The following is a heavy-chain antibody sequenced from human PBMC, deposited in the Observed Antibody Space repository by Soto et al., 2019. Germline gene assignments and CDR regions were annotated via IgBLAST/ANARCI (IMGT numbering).Heavy chain of an antibody. D-gene: IGHD2-2*02. V-gene: IGHV4-34*01. J-gene: IGHJ6*02. CDR1: GGSFSGYY. CDR3: AREEGCVVPAAICYYYYGMDV. Sequence: PSETLSLTCAVYGGSFSGYYWSWIRQPPGKGLEWIGEINHSGSTNYNPSLKSRVTISVDTSKNQFSLKLSSVTAADTAVYYCAREEGCVVPAAICYYYYGMDVWGQGTTVTVSS. CDR2: INHSGST.